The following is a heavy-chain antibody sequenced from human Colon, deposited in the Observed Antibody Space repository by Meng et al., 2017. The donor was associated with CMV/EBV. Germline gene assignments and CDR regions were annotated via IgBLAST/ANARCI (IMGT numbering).Heavy chain of an antibody. CDR2: ISGSGGIT. CDR1: GFTFSSYD. D-gene: IGHD3-16*01. V-gene: IGHV3-23*01. J-gene: IGHJ3*02. CDR3: AKNWGGRYAFDI. Sequence: CADSGFTFSSYDMNWVRQAPGKGLEWVSAISGSGGITYYADSVKGRLTISRDNSKNTLYVQMNSLRDEDTAVYYCAKNWGGRYAFDIWGQGTMVTVSS.